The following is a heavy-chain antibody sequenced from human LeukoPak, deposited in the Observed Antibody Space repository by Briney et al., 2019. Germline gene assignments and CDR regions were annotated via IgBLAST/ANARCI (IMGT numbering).Heavy chain of an antibody. V-gene: IGHV3-30*01. Sequence: PGRSLRLSCAASGFTFSSYAMHWVRQAPGKGLEWVAVISYDGSNKYYADSVKGRITISRDNSKNTLYLQMNSLRAEDTAVYYCARGDPLPDPWGQGTLVTVSS. CDR2: ISYDGSNK. CDR3: ARGDPLPDP. J-gene: IGHJ5*02. CDR1: GFTFSSYA.